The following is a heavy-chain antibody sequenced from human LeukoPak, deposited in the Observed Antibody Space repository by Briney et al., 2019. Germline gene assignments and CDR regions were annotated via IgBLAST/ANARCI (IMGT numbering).Heavy chain of an antibody. CDR1: GFTFSSYG. CDR3: AKDREWELVDY. CDR2: ISYDGSNK. V-gene: IGHV3-30*18. J-gene: IGHJ4*02. D-gene: IGHD1-26*01. Sequence: PGRSLRLSCAASGFTFSSYGMHWVRQAPGKGLEWVAVISYDGSNKYYADSAKGRFTISRDNSKNTLYLQMNSLRAEDTAVYYCAKDREWELVDYWGQGTLVTVSS.